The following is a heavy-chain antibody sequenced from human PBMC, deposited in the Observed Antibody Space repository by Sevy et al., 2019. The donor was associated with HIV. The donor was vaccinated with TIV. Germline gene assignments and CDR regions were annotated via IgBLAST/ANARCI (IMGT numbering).Heavy chain of an antibody. Sequence: GGSLRLSCAASGFTFSSYGMHWVRQAPGKGLEWVAVISYDGSNKYYADSVKGRFTISRDNSKNTLYLQMNSLRAEDTAGYYCAKGGGSGSYSPNYYYYYGMDVWGQGTTVTVSS. V-gene: IGHV3-30*18. D-gene: IGHD3-10*01. J-gene: IGHJ6*02. CDR2: ISYDGSNK. CDR3: AKGGGSGSYSPNYYYYYGMDV. CDR1: GFTFSSYG.